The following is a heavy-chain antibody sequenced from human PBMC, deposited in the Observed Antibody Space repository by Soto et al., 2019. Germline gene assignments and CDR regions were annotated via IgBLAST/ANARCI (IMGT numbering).Heavy chain of an antibody. CDR3: ARGQFGPSRGTPRQLDY. CDR1: GGSFSGYY. V-gene: IGHV4-34*01. Sequence: SETLSLTCAVYGGSFSGYYWSWIRQPPGKGLEWIGEINHSGSTNYNPSLKSRVTISVDTSKNQFSLKLSSVTAADTAVYYCARGQFGPSRGTPRQLDYWGQGTLVTVSS. D-gene: IGHD1-1*01. J-gene: IGHJ4*02. CDR2: INHSGST.